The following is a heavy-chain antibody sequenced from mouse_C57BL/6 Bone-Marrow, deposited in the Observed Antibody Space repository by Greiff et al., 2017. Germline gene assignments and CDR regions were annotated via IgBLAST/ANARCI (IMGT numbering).Heavy chain of an antibody. CDR3: ASGNLRFSWFAY. CDR1: GFSLSTFGMG. J-gene: IGHJ3*01. V-gene: IGHV8-8*01. CDR2: IWWDDDK. D-gene: IGHD2-1*01. Sequence: ESGPGILQPSQTLSLTCSFSGFSLSTFGMGVGWIRQPSRQGLEWMAHIWWDDDKYYTPALKSQLTTSKDTSKNQVFLKIANVDTADTATYYCASGNLRFSWFAYWGQGTLVTVSA.